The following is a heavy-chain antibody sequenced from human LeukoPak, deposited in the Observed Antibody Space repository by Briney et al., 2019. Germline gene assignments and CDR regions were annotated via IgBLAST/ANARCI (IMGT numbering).Heavy chain of an antibody. V-gene: IGHV3-9*01. Sequence: GGSLRLSCAASGFTFDDYAMHWVRQAPGKGLEWVSGISWNSGSIGYADSVKGRFTISRDNAKNSLYLQMNSLRAEDTALYYCAKDIGGDGYPNWGQGTLVTVSS. D-gene: IGHD5-24*01. CDR2: ISWNSGSI. CDR3: AKDIGGDGYPN. CDR1: GFTFDDYA. J-gene: IGHJ4*02.